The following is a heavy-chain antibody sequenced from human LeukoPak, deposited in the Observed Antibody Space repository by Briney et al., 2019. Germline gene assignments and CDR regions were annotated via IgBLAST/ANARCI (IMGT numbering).Heavy chain of an antibody. D-gene: IGHD5-18*01. CDR2: ISSSGSTI. V-gene: IGHV3-48*03. CDR1: GCSFSSYE. CDR3: ARVARGYSYGPFDY. Sequence: TGGSLRLSCAASGCSFSSYEMNWVRQAPGKGLEWVSYISSSGSTIYYADSVKGRFTISRDNARNSLYLQMNSLRAEDTAVYYCARVARGYSYGPFDYWGQGTLVTVSS. J-gene: IGHJ4*02.